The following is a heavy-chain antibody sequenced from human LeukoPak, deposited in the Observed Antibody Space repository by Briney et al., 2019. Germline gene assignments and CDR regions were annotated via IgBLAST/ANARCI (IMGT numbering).Heavy chain of an antibody. V-gene: IGHV4-34*01. D-gene: IGHD6-13*01. Sequence: SETLSLTCAVCGGSFSGYYWSWIRQPPGKGLEWIGEINHSGSTNYNPSLKSRVTISVDTSKNQFSLKLSSVTAADTAVYYCARGVWYYYYYYYYMDVWGKGTTVTVSS. CDR2: INHSGST. J-gene: IGHJ6*03. CDR1: GGSFSGYY. CDR3: ARGVWYYYYYYYYMDV.